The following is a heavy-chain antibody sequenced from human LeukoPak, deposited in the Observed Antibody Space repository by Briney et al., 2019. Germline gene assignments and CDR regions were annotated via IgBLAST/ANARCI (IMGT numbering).Heavy chain of an antibody. D-gene: IGHD3-9*01. Sequence: SETLSLTCAVSGGSISSGGYSWSWIRQPPGKGLEWIGYIYYSGSTYYNPSLKSRVTISVDTSKNQFSLKLSSVTAADTAVYYCARGVYDILTGYYRGHAFDIWGQGTMVTVSS. J-gene: IGHJ3*02. V-gene: IGHV4-30-4*07. CDR2: IYYSGST. CDR3: ARGVYDILTGYYRGHAFDI. CDR1: GGSISSGGYS.